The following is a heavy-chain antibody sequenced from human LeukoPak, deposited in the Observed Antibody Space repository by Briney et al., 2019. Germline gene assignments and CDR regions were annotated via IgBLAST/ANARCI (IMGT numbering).Heavy chain of an antibody. D-gene: IGHD6-6*01. CDR2: ISGRVGST. CDR3: AKGGWIAARLPFDY. Sequence: PGGSLRLSCAASGFTFNTYGMSWVRQAPGKGLEWVSAISGRVGSTYYTDSVKGRFTISRDNSKNTLYLQMNSLRAEDTAVYYCAKGGWIAARLPFDYWGQGTLVTVSS. J-gene: IGHJ4*02. CDR1: GFTFNTYG. V-gene: IGHV3-23*01.